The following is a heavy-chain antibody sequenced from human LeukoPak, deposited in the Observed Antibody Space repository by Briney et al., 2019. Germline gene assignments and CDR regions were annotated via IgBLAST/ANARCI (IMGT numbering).Heavy chain of an antibody. CDR1: GFTFSNYW. CDR3: AKDGHRIAAAGAFDY. J-gene: IGHJ4*02. CDR2: ISWDGGST. D-gene: IGHD6-13*01. V-gene: IGHV3-43D*03. Sequence: GGSLRLSCAASGFTFSNYWMHWVRQAPGKGLEWVSLISWDGGSTYYADSVKGRFTISRDNSKNSLYLQMNSLRAEDTALYYCAKDGHRIAAAGAFDYWGQGTLVTVSS.